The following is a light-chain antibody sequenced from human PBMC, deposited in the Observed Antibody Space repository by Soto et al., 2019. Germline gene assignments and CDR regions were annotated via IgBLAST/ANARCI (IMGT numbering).Light chain of an antibody. J-gene: IGLJ1*01. CDR3: SSYTTSGTRV. CDR2: DVS. Sequence: QSALTQPASVSGSPGQSITISCTGTSSDVGNYNYVSWYQQHPAKAPKLMVYDVSNRPSGVSNRFSGSKSGNTASLTISGLQAEDGADYYCSSYTTSGTRVFGTGTKVTVL. CDR1: SSDVGNYNY. V-gene: IGLV2-14*01.